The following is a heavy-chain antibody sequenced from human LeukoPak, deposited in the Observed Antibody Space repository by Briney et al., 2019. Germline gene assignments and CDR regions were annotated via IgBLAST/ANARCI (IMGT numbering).Heavy chain of an antibody. CDR3: ARWPVSAGTRFDY. D-gene: IGHD6-13*01. J-gene: IGHJ4*02. CDR2: IIPIFGTA. V-gene: IGHV1-69*13. CDR1: GGTFSSYA. Sequence: EASVKVSCKASGGTFSSYAISWVRQAPGQGLEWMGGIIPIFGTANYAQKFQGRVTITADESTSTAYMELSSLRSEDTAVYYCARWPVSAGTRFDYWGQGTLVTVSS.